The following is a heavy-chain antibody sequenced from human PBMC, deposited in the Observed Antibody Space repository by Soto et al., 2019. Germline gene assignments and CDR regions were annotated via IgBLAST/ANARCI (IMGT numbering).Heavy chain of an antibody. D-gene: IGHD6-19*01. J-gene: IGHJ6*03. Sequence: GASVKVSCKASGYTFTSYGISWVRQAPGQGLEWMGWISAYNGNTNYAQKLQGRVTMTTDTSTSTAYMELRSLRSDDTAVYYCARGSIAVAGTLYYYYYYRDVWGKGTTVTVSS. V-gene: IGHV1-18*01. CDR3: ARGSIAVAGTLYYYYYYRDV. CDR1: GYTFTSYG. CDR2: ISAYNGNT.